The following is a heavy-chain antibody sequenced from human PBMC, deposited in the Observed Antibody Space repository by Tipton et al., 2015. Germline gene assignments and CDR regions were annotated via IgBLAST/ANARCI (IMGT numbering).Heavy chain of an antibody. J-gene: IGHJ5*02. Sequence: SLRLSCAASGFTFSSYGMHWVRQAPGKGLEWVAVIWYDGSKKYYLDSVKGRFTISRDNSKNTLYLQMNGLRPEDTAVYYCARDRVPGIVVAATGWFDPWGQGTLVTVSS. CDR3: ARDRVPGIVVAATGWFDP. CDR2: IWYDGSKK. CDR1: GFTFSSYG. D-gene: IGHD6-19*01. V-gene: IGHV3-33*01.